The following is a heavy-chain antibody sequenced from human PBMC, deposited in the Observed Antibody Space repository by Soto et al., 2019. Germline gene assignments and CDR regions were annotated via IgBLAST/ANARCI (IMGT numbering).Heavy chain of an antibody. J-gene: IGHJ4*02. V-gene: IGHV1-3*05. D-gene: IGHD2-8*02. CDR3: ARGDWWLFDY. Sequence: QVKLVQSGAEEKKPGASVKVSCKASGYTFTSYAIHWVRQAPGQRLEWMGWINAGNGNTKYSQKFQGRVTITRDTSASTDYMALSSLKAEDTAVYYCARGDWWLFDYWGQGTLVTVSS. CDR1: GYTFTSYA. CDR2: INAGNGNT.